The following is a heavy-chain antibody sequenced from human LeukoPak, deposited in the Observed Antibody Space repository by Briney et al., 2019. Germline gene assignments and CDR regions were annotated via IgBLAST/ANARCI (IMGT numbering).Heavy chain of an antibody. V-gene: IGHV1-8*03. Sequence: ASVKVSCKASGYTFTSYDINWVRQATGQGLEWMGWMNPNSGNTGYAQKFQGRVTITRNTSISTAYMELSSLRSEDTAVYYCARESDYSSSSLGDYWGQGTLVTVSS. CDR3: ARESDYSSSSLGDY. D-gene: IGHD6-6*01. CDR1: GYTFTSYD. J-gene: IGHJ4*02. CDR2: MNPNSGNT.